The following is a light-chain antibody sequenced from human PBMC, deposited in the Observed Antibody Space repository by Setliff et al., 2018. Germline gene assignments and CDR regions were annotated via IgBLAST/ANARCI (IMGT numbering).Light chain of an antibody. V-gene: IGLV2-8*01. Sequence: QSALAQPASVSGSPGQSITISCTGTSSDVGGYNYVSWYQQHPGKAPKLMIYEVSKRPSGVPDRFSGSKSGNTASLTVSGLQAEDEADYYCNSYAGSNNPYVFGTGTKVTV. CDR2: EVS. CDR3: NSYAGSNNPYV. CDR1: SSDVGGYNY. J-gene: IGLJ1*01.